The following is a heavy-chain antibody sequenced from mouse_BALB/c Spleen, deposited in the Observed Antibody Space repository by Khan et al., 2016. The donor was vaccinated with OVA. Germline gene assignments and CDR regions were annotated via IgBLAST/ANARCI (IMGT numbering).Heavy chain of an antibody. J-gene: IGHJ3*01. CDR2: ISSGGDYT. V-gene: IGHV5-6*01. CDR1: GFTFSSYS. Sequence: EVQLQESGGDLVKPGGSLKLSCAASGFTFSSYSMSWVRQPPDKRLEWVATISSGGDYTYYPDNVKGRFTISSDNAKNTLYLQMSSLKSEDTAMYFCASHLTGSFAYWGQGTLVTVSA. CDR3: ASHLTGSFAY. D-gene: IGHD4-1*01.